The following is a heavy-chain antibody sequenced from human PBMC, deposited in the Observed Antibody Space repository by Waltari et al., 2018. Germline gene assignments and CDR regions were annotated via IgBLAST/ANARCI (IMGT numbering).Heavy chain of an antibody. V-gene: IGHV4-4*07. CDR3: ARAQEGHDAFDF. Sequence: QVQLQESGPGLVNPSETLSLTCSVSGSPMTNYYWSWIRLPAGRGLEWIGRVFTDGKTHYAASLRSRVTMSMETSKDQFSLKLTSVTAADTARYYCARAQEGHDAFDFWGQGTMVTASS. CDR2: VFTDGKT. CDR1: GSPMTNYY. J-gene: IGHJ3*01.